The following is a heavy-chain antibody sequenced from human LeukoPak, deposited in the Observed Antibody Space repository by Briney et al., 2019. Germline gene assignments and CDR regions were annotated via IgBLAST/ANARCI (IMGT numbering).Heavy chain of an antibody. D-gene: IGHD5-18*01. Sequence: SETLSLSCTVSGGSISSYYWSWIRQPPGKGLEWIGYIYYSGSTNYNPSLKSRVTISVDTSKNQFSLKLSSVTAADTAVYYCARCTDTAMVNALHYFDYWGQGTLVTVSS. CDR2: IYYSGST. J-gene: IGHJ4*02. CDR1: GGSISSYY. V-gene: IGHV4-59*01. CDR3: ARCTDTAMVNALHYFDY.